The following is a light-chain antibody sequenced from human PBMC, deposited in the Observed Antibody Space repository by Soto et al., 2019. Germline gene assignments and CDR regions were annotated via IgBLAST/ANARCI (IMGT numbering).Light chain of an antibody. V-gene: IGKV3D-15*01. J-gene: IGKJ2*01. CDR2: GAS. CDR1: QSVSSN. Sequence: EIGMTQSPATLSVSPGERASLSCRASQSVSSNLAWYQQIPGQAPRLIIYGASTRATGIPARFSGSGSGTEFTLTISSLQSEDFAVYYCQQYNNWPRTFGQGTKLEIK. CDR3: QQYNNWPRT.